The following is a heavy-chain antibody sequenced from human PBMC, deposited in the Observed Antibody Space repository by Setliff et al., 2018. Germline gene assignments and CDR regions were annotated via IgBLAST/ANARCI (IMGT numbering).Heavy chain of an antibody. CDR3: ARESRYYYDNLGTLDY. CDR1: GGSVSSGSYY. D-gene: IGHD3-22*01. J-gene: IGHJ4*02. CDR2: IGHTGSI. Sequence: SETLSLTCAVSGGSVSSGSYYWSWIRQPAGKGLEWVGNIGHTGSINYNPSLKSRVSISVDTSKNQFSLKLSSVTAADTAVYYCARESRYYYDNLGTLDYWGQGTLVTVSS. V-gene: IGHV4-30-2*05.